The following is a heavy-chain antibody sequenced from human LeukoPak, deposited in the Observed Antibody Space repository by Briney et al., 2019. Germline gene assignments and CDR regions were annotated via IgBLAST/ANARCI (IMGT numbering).Heavy chain of an antibody. CDR1: GGSISSSTYY. CDR3: ARRTLYGDYLDY. Sequence: PSETLSLTCTVSGGSISSSTYYWAWIRQPPGKGLEWIGNIIYNGNTYYNPSLKSRVTISLDTSKRQFSLKLNSVTAADTAVYYCARRTLYGDYLDYWGQGTLLTASS. V-gene: IGHV4-39*01. CDR2: IIYNGNT. J-gene: IGHJ4*02. D-gene: IGHD4-17*01.